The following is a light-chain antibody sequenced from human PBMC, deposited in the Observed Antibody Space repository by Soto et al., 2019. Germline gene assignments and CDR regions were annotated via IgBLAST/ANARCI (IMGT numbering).Light chain of an antibody. CDR1: QSVSTY. CDR3: HQRYSWPHT. CDR2: EAS. J-gene: IGKJ2*01. Sequence: EIVLTQSPATLSLSPGERATLSCRASQSVSTYLGRYQEKPGQPPRLVFSEASNRATGIPARFSGSGSGTDFTLTISSLEPEDFAVYFCHQRYSWPHTFGRGTKLEI. V-gene: IGKV3-11*01.